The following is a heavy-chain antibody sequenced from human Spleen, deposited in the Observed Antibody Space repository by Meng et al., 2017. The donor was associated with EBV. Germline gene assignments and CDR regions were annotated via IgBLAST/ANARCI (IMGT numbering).Heavy chain of an antibody. CDR1: GGSFSSYY. V-gene: IGHV4-34*01. Sequence: QGQLQQWGAGLLKPSETLSLTCAVSGGSFSSYYWSWIRQPPGKGLEWIGEINQSGSIYYNPSLMGRVTISGDTSRNQFSLKLISVTAADTAVYYCARGPYYEWGQGTLVTVSS. CDR2: INQSGSI. J-gene: IGHJ4*02. CDR3: ARGPYYE. D-gene: IGHD1-26*01.